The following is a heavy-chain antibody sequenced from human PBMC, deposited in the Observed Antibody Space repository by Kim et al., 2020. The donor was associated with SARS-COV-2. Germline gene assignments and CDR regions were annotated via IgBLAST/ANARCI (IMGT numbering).Heavy chain of an antibody. CDR3: ASPGGNYYYYGRDV. V-gene: IGHV3-11*01. J-gene: IGHJ6*02. Sequence: ADYGKGRFTISRDNAKNSLYLQMNSLRAEDTAVYYCASPGGNYYYYGRDVWGQGTTVTVSS. D-gene: IGHD3-16*01.